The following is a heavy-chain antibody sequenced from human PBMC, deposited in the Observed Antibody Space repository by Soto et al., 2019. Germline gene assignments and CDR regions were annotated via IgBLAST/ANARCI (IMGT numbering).Heavy chain of an antibody. CDR3: ARRPVVAAMYGMDV. D-gene: IGHD6-13*01. J-gene: IGHJ6*01. CDR1: GYSFTSYW. V-gene: IGHV5-10-1*01. Sequence: GESLKISCKGSGYSFTSYWISWVRQMPGKGLEWRGRIDPSDSYTNYSPSFQGHVTISADKSISTAYLQWSSLKASDPAMYYCARRPVVAAMYGMDVWGQGTTVTVSS. CDR2: IDPSDSYT.